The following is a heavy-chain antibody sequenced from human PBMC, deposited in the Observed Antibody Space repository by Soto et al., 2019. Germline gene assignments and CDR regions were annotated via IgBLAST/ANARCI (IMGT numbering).Heavy chain of an antibody. V-gene: IGHV4-30-4*01. Sequence: SETLSLTCTVSGGSISSGDYYWSWIRQPPGKGLEWIGYIYYSGSTYYNPSLKSRVTISVDTSKNQFSLRLSSVTAADTAVYYCAREPPRGYSSWYEGYWGQETLVTVSS. D-gene: IGHD6-13*01. CDR3: AREPPRGYSSWYEGY. CDR2: IYYSGST. J-gene: IGHJ4*02. CDR1: GGSISSGDYY.